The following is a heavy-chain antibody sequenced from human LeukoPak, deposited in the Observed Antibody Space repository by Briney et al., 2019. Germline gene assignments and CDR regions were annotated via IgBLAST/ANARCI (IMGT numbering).Heavy chain of an antibody. Sequence: PGGSLRLSCAASGFILSDYGMHWVRQAPGKGLEWVAFIRYDGSNRYYGDSVKGRFTISRDHSKNTLYLEMNSLRAEDTAVYYCAKRRSSGWYLFDSWGQGTLVTVSS. D-gene: IGHD6-19*01. CDR1: GFILSDYG. J-gene: IGHJ4*02. CDR3: AKRRSSGWYLFDS. CDR2: IRYDGSNR. V-gene: IGHV3-30*02.